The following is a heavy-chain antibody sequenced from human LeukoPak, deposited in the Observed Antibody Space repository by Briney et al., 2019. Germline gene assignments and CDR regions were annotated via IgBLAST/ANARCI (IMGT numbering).Heavy chain of an antibody. V-gene: IGHV4-59*12. CDR3: ARGGYDSSGYNHYWYLDL. CDR2: IYHSGST. Sequence: SETLSLTCTVSGGSISSYYWSWIRQPPGKGLEWIGYIYHSGSTYYNPSLKSRVTISVDRSKNQFSLKLSSVTAADTAVYYCARGGYDSSGYNHYWYLDLWGRGTLVTVSS. J-gene: IGHJ2*01. D-gene: IGHD3-22*01. CDR1: GGSISSYY.